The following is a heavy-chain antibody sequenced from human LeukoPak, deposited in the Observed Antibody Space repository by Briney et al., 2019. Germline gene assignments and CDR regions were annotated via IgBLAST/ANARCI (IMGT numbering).Heavy chain of an antibody. D-gene: IGHD4-23*01. Sequence: GGSLRLSCAASGFTFSSYSMNWVRQAPGKGLEWVSSISSSSSYIYYADSVKGRFTISRDNSKNTLYLQMNSLRAEDTAVYYCAKDLVYGGTPRWGQGTLVTVSS. CDR2: ISSSSSYI. CDR3: AKDLVYGGTPR. CDR1: GFTFSSYS. J-gene: IGHJ4*02. V-gene: IGHV3-21*04.